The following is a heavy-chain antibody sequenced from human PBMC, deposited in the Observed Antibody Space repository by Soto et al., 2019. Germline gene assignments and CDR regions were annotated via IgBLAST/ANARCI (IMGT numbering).Heavy chain of an antibody. CDR3: ARDAAEYGDYGERRYYYYYMDV. D-gene: IGHD4-17*01. Sequence: EVQLVESGGGLVQPGGSLRLSCAASGFTVSSNYMSWVRQAPGKGLEWVSVIYSGGSTYYADSVKGRFTISRDNSKNTLYLQMNSLRAEDTAVYYCARDAAEYGDYGERRYYYYYMDVWGKGTTVTVSS. CDR1: GFTVSSNY. V-gene: IGHV3-66*01. CDR2: IYSGGST. J-gene: IGHJ6*03.